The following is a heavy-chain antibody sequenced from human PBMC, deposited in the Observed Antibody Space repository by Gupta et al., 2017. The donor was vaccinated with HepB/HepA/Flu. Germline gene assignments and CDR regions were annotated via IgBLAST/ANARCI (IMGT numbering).Heavy chain of an antibody. CDR3: ASLPFRGRGGGGSPVGNFDY. D-gene: IGHD1-26*01. CDR2: IYYSGST. J-gene: IGHJ4*02. CDR1: GGSISSRSYY. V-gene: IGHV4-39*01. Sequence: QLQLQESGPGLVKPSETLSLTCTVSGGSISSRSYYWGWIRQPPGKGLEWIGSIYYSGSTYYNPSLKSRVTISVDTSKNQFSLKLSSVTAADTAVYYCASLPFRGRGGGGSPVGNFDYWGQGTLVTGSS.